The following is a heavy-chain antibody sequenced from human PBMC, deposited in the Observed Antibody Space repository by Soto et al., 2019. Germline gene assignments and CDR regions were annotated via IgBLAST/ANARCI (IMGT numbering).Heavy chain of an antibody. D-gene: IGHD1-26*01. CDR3: ARGELRIGPYYFDY. Sequence: PSETLSLTCTVSGGSISSSSYYWGWIRQPPGKGLEWIGSIYYSGSTYYNPSLKSRVTISVDTSKNQFSLKLSSVTAADTAVYYCARGELRIGPYYFDYWGQGTLVTVSS. CDR1: GGSISSSSYY. CDR2: IYYSGST. V-gene: IGHV4-39*01. J-gene: IGHJ4*02.